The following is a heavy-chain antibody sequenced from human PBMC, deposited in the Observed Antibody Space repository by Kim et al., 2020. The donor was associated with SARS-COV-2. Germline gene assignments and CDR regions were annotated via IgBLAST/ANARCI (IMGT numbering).Heavy chain of an antibody. J-gene: IGHJ4*02. V-gene: IGHV3-74*01. CDR3: ARVRSAGFDY. D-gene: IGHD3-3*01. CDR1: GFTLSNYW. Sequence: GGSLRLSCAASGFTLSNYWMHWVRQAPGKGLVWVSRINSDGSSSNYADSVKGRFTISRDNAKNTLYLQMNSLRAEDTAVYYCARVRSAGFDYWGQGTLVTVSS. CDR2: INSDGSSS.